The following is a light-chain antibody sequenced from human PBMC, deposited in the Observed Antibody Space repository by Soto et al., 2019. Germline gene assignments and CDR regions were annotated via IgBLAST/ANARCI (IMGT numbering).Light chain of an antibody. J-gene: IGKJ5*01. CDR2: DAS. CDR3: QEYDAYST. CDR1: QSISSW. Sequence: DIQMTHSPSTLSASLGDRVTVTCRASQSISSWLAWYQQKPGKAPKVLIYDASRLQSGVPSRFSGSGSGTEFTLTISGLQPDDFATYYCQEYDAYSTFGQGTRLEIK. V-gene: IGKV1-5*01.